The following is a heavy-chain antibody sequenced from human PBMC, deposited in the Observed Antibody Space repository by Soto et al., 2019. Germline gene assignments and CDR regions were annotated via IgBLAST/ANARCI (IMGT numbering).Heavy chain of an antibody. J-gene: IGHJ5*02. Sequence: PTQTLSITYDISGDKVCSNYVTWNWIRQSPSRGLEWLGRTYYRSKWYSDYAVSVKSRVTINPDTSENQFSLQLNSVTPEDTAVYYCARLIGNSWLDHWGQGTPVTVSS. D-gene: IGHD2-8*01. CDR3: ARLIGNSWLDH. CDR1: GDKVCSNYVT. CDR2: TYYRSKWYS. V-gene: IGHV6-1*01.